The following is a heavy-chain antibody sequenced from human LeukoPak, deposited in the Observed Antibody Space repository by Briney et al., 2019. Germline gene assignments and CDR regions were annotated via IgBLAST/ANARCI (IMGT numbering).Heavy chain of an antibody. CDR2: IKQDGSEK. Sequence: GGSLRLSCAASGFTFSSYWMSWVRQAPGKGLEWVANIKQDGSEKYYADSVKGRFTISRDNSKNTLYLQMNSLRAEDTAVYYCAKDTVRPDFFDYWGQGTLVTVSS. CDR3: AKDTVRPDFFDY. J-gene: IGHJ4*02. D-gene: IGHD3-10*01. V-gene: IGHV3-7*01. CDR1: GFTFSSYW.